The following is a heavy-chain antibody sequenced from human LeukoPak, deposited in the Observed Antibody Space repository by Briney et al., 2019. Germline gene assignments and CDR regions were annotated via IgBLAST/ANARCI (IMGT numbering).Heavy chain of an antibody. CDR3: ARDYYGSGTYYKDH. CDR1: GYTFTAYY. CDR2: IHPNSGGT. Sequence: VASVKVSCKASGYTFTAYYLHWVRQAPGQGLEWMGWIHPNSGGTNYAQNFQGRVSMTTDTSISTVYMELSRLRSDDTAVYYCARDYYGSGTYYKDHWGQGTLVTVSS. V-gene: IGHV1-2*02. J-gene: IGHJ4*02. D-gene: IGHD3-10*01.